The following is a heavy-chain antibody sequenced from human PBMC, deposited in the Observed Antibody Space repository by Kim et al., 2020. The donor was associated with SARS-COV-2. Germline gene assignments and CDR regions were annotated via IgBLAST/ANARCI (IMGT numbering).Heavy chain of an antibody. CDR3: ARTGNAGWFDP. D-gene: IGHD1-1*01. V-gene: IGHV4-59*01. J-gene: IGHJ5*02. Sequence: NNDAPHLKRRVTISIDTSKNQFSLKLCSVTAADTAMYDCARTGNAGWFDPWGQGTLVTVSS. CDR2: N.